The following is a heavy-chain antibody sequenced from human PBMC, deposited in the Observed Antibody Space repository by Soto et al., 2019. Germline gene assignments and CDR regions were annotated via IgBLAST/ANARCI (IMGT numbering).Heavy chain of an antibody. D-gene: IGHD6-13*01. CDR1: GGTFSSYA. CDR3: ARTQYSHNWFWYLDI. CDR2: IIPISNTS. V-gene: IGHV1-69*06. Sequence: ASVKVSCKASGGTFSSYAISWVRQAPGQGLEWMGVIIPISNTSKYAQKFQGRVTIIVDKSTTTVYMELSSLRSEDTAVYFCARTQYSHNWFWYLDIWGRGTLVTVSS. J-gene: IGHJ2*01.